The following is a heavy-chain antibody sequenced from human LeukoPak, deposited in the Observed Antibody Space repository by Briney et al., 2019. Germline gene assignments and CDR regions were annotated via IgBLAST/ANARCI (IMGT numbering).Heavy chain of an antibody. J-gene: IGHJ3*01. Sequence: GGSLRLSYAASGFAFSSHAMTWVRQAPGKGMEWVSSISGSAEKTYYADSVKGRFTISRDSSQKILNLQMNNLRVEDTAIYYCARGSTYDFWSGDALDVWGQGTMVTVAS. CDR3: ARGSTYDFWSGDALDV. CDR2: ISGSAEKT. V-gene: IGHV3-23*01. CDR1: GFAFSSHA. D-gene: IGHD3-3*01.